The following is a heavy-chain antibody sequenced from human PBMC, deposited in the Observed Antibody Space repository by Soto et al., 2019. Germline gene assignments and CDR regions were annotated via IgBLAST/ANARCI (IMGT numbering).Heavy chain of an antibody. CDR2: IYYSGST. Sequence: PSETLSLTCTVFGGSVSNGNYYWSWIRQPPGKGLEWIGYIYYSGSTNYNPSLKSRVSISLDTSKNKFSLRLTSVPAADTAVYYCARMPVETHMIIWLDPLGKGTLVP. CDR1: GGSVSNGNYY. V-gene: IGHV4-61*01. D-gene: IGHD3-16*01. CDR3: ARMPVETHMIIWLDP. J-gene: IGHJ5*02.